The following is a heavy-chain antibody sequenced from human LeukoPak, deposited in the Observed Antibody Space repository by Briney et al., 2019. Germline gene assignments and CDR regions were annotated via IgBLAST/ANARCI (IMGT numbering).Heavy chain of an antibody. CDR2: ISTSGTTI. D-gene: IGHD5-18*01. CDR3: ARDPIELWSPFDY. CDR1: GFTFSTYE. V-gene: IGHV3-48*03. J-gene: IGHJ4*02. Sequence: AGGSLRLSCAASGFTFSTYEMNWVRQAPGKGLEWVSYISTSGTTIYYADSVKGRFTISRDNAKNSLYLHMNSLRAEDTAVYYCARDPIELWSPFDYWGQGTLVTVSS.